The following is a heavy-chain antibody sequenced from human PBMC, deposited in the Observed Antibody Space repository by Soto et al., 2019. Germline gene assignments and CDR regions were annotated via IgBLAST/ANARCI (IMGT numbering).Heavy chain of an antibody. D-gene: IGHD2-15*01. CDR2: INHSGST. CDR1: GGSFSGYY. J-gene: IGHJ6*02. CDR3: ARARRYCSGGSCYSRGYYYGMDV. V-gene: IGHV4-34*01. Sequence: SETLSLTCAVYGGSFSGYYWSWIRQPPGKGLEWIGEINHSGSTNYNPSLKSRVTISVDTSKNQFSLKLSSVTAADTAVYYCARARRYCSGGSCYSRGYYYGMDVWGQGTTVTVSS.